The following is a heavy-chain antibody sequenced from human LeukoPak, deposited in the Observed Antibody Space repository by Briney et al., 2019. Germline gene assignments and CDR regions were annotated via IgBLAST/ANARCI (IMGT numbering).Heavy chain of an antibody. D-gene: IGHD6-13*01. CDR3: AKQSAGSAAWYSLHYDF. Sequence: GGSLRLSCAASGFTVSSNYMTWVRQAPGKGLEWVSAIYSGGNTYYADSVKGRFTISRDNSKDTLYLQMNGLRAEDTAVYFCAKQSAGSAAWYSLHYDFWGQGTLVTVSS. J-gene: IGHJ4*02. CDR2: IYSGGNT. CDR1: GFTVSSNY. V-gene: IGHV3-53*01.